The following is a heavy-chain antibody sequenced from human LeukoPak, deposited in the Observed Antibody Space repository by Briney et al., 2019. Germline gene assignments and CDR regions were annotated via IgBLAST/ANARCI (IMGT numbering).Heavy chain of an antibody. V-gene: IGHV4-30-2*02. CDR1: GGSISSGGYY. Sequence: SQTLSLTCTVSGGSISSGGYYWSWIRQPPGKGLEWIGYIYHSGSTYYNPSLQSRVTISVDTSKNQFSLKLNSVTAADTAVYYCASGYTSSWYYFDYWGQGTLVTVSS. J-gene: IGHJ4*02. CDR3: ASGYTSSWYYFDY. CDR2: IYHSGST. D-gene: IGHD6-13*01.